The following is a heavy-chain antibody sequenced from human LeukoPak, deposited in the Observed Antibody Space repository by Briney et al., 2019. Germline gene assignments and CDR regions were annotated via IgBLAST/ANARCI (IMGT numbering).Heavy chain of an antibody. Sequence: PGGSLRLSCAASGFTFSSYGMHWVRQAPGKGLEWVAVISYDGSNKYYADSVKGRFTISRDNSKNSLYLQMNSLRAEDTAVYYCTPHWITMVRGVTDYWGQGTLVTVSS. CDR2: ISYDGSNK. V-gene: IGHV3-30*03. CDR1: GFTFSSYG. J-gene: IGHJ4*02. D-gene: IGHD3-10*01. CDR3: TPHWITMVRGVTDY.